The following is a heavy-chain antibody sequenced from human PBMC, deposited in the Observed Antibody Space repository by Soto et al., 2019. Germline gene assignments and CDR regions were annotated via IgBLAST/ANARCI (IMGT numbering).Heavy chain of an antibody. V-gene: IGHV1-18*01. CDR3: AREADEYSSGWYSHYFDY. CDR1: GYTFTSYG. J-gene: IGHJ4*02. Sequence: QVQLVQSGAEVKKPGASVKVSCKASGYTFTSYGISWVRQAPGQGLEWMGWISAYNGNTNYAQKLQGRVTTTTDISTSTAYMELRSLSSDDTAVYYCAREADEYSSGWYSHYFDYWGEGTLVTVSS. CDR2: ISAYNGNT. D-gene: IGHD6-19*01.